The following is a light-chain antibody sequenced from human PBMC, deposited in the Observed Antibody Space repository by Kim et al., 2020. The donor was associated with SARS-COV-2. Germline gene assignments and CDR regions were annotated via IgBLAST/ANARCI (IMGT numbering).Light chain of an antibody. Sequence: EIVMTQSPATLSMSPGETATLSCRASQSVTTYLAWYQLKPGRAPTLLIHGASTRATGIPPRFSGSGSGTDFTLTITSLQSEDFALYYCLQYYDWHPGDTFGQEPNLEI. CDR1: QSVTTY. CDR2: GAS. J-gene: IGKJ2*01. V-gene: IGKV3-15*01. CDR3: LQYYDWHPGDT.